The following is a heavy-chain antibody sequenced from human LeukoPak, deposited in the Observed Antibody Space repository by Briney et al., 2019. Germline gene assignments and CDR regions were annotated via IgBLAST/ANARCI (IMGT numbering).Heavy chain of an antibody. Sequence: GGSLRLSCAASGFTFSSYSMNWVRQAPGKGLERVSAISSSSSYIYYGDSVRGRFTISRDNAKNSLYLQMNSLRAEDTAVYYCAREGSVVVPAAGMDVWGQGTTVTVSS. D-gene: IGHD2-2*01. CDR3: AREGSVVVPAAGMDV. J-gene: IGHJ6*02. CDR1: GFTFSSYS. CDR2: ISSSSSYI. V-gene: IGHV3-21*01.